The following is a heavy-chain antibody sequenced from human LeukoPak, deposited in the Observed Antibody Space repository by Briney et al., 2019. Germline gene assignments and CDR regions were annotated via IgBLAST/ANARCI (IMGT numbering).Heavy chain of an antibody. CDR1: GYTFTNYY. V-gene: IGHV1-46*01. D-gene: IGHD4-23*01. CDR2: INPSGGST. Sequence: GASVKVSCKASGYTFTNYYIHWVRQAPGQGLEWMGMINPSGGSTNYAQKFQGRVTMTRDTSTSTVYMELSSLGSEDTAVYYCAGEEHGGYHDYWGQGTLVIVSS. J-gene: IGHJ4*02. CDR3: AGEEHGGYHDY.